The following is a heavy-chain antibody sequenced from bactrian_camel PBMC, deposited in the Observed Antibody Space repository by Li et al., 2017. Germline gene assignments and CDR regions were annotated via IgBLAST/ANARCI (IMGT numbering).Heavy chain of an antibody. J-gene: IGHJ4*01. Sequence: QVQLVESGGGSVQTGGSLRLSCAASGGTPSRYRIAWFRQPPGQEREGLAAIERDGDTRTKDSVKDRFTVSRDSATNTLYLQMDSLKPEDTATYFCAADSYYRAPGLWFLPKSYLWWGQGTQVTVS. CDR1: GGTPSRYR. CDR2: IERDGDT. D-gene: IGHD5*01. V-gene: IGHV3S53*01. CDR3: AADSYYRAPGLWFLPKSYLW.